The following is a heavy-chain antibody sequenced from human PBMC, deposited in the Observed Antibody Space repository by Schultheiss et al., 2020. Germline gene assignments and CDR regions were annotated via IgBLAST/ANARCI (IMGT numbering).Heavy chain of an antibody. V-gene: IGHV3-48*01. Sequence: GGSLRLSCAASGFTFSSYSMNWVRQAPGKGLEWISYISSSSSDKSYADSVKGRFTISRDNSKNTLYLQMNSLKTEDTAVYYCTTVGMVLLWFGWGQGTLVTVSS. J-gene: IGHJ4*02. CDR2: ISSSSSDK. CDR1: GFTFSSYS. CDR3: TTVGMVLLWFG. D-gene: IGHD3-10*01.